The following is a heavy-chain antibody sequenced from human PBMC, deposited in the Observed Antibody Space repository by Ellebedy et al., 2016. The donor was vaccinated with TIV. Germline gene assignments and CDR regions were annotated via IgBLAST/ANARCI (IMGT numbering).Heavy chain of an antibody. CDR2: IYYSGST. D-gene: IGHD1-1*01. Sequence: GSLRLSCAVSGGSISSGDYSWSWIRQPPGKGLEWIGYIYYSGSTSYNPSLKSRVTMSVDTSKNQFSLKLTSVTAADTAVYYCATLGVGTDLDYWGQGTLVTVSS. J-gene: IGHJ4*02. V-gene: IGHV4-61*08. CDR3: ATLGVGTDLDY. CDR1: GGSISSGDYS.